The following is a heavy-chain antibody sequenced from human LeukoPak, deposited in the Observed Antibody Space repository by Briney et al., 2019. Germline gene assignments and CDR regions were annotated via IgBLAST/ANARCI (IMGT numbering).Heavy chain of an antibody. D-gene: IGHD4-17*01. J-gene: IGHJ4*02. CDR2: ISWDGDDT. V-gene: IGHV3-43*01. Sequence: GGSLRLSCAASGFTFDDYTMHWVRQAPGKGLERVSLISWDGDDTYYADSVKGRFTISRDNSKNSLYLQMNSLRAEDTAVYYCARDPYGDYGFDYWGQRTLVTVSS. CDR3: ARDPYGDYGFDY. CDR1: GFTFDDYT.